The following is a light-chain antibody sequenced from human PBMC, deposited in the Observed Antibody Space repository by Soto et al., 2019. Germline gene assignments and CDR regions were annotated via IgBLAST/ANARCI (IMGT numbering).Light chain of an antibody. Sequence: EIVLTQSPATLSLSPGERATLFCRASQSVRSNLAWYQQKPDQAPRLLIFDASTRATGIPDRFSGSGSGPEYTLTISRLEPEDFAVYSCQQYGFSPISFGQGTRLEIK. CDR2: DAS. CDR3: QQYGFSPIS. CDR1: QSVRSN. J-gene: IGKJ5*01. V-gene: IGKV3-20*01.